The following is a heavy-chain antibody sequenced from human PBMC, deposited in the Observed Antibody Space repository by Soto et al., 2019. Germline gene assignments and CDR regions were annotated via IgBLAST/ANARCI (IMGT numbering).Heavy chain of an antibody. CDR3: AKDIVVVPAAMSLDY. CDR1: GFTFSSYA. D-gene: IGHD2-2*01. V-gene: IGHV3-23*01. CDR2: ISGSGGST. J-gene: IGHJ4*02. Sequence: GGSLRLSCAASGFTFSSYAMSWVRQAPGKGLEWVSAISGSGGSTYYADSVKGRFTISRDNSKNTLYLQMNSLRAEDTAVYYYAKDIVVVPAAMSLDYWGQGTLVTVSS.